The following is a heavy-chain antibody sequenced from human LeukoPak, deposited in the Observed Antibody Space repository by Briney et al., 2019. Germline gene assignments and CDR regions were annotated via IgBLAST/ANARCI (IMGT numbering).Heavy chain of an antibody. CDR2: IIPILGIA. J-gene: IGHJ4*02. CDR1: GGTFSSYT. D-gene: IGHD2-2*01. CDR3: AIPAALSEYYFDY. V-gene: IGHV1-69*02. Sequence: SVKVSCKASGGTFSSYTISWVRQAPGQGLEWMGRIIPILGIANYAQKFQGRVTITADKSTSTAYMELSSLRSEDTAVYYCAIPAALSEYYFDYWGQGTLVTVSS.